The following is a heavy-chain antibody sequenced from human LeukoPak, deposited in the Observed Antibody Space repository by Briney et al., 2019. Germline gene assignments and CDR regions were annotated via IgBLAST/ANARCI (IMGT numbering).Heavy chain of an antibody. J-gene: IGHJ4*02. V-gene: IGHV1-8*01. D-gene: IGHD7-27*01. Sequence: ASVKVSCMASGYTFTSYDINWVRQATGQGLEWMGWMNPNSGNTGYAQKFQGRVTMTRNTSISTAYMELSSLRSDDTAVYYCARVPRGYFDYWGRGTLVTVSS. CDR2: MNPNSGNT. CDR1: GYTFTSYD. CDR3: ARVPRGYFDY.